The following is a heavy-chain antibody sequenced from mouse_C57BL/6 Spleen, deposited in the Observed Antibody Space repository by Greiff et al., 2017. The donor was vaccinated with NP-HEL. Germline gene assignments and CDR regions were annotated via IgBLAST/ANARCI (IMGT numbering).Heavy chain of an antibody. CDR3: ARDDGYYVSYAMDY. D-gene: IGHD2-3*01. CDR1: GFSFTSYA. CDR2: IWTGGGT. J-gene: IGHJ4*01. V-gene: IGHV2-9-1*01. Sequence: VQLQESGPGLVAPSQCLSITCAVSGFSFTSYAISWVRQPPGKGLEWLGVIWTGGGTNYNSALKSRLSISKDNSKSKVFLKMNSLQTDDTARYYCARDDGYYVSYAMDYWGQGTSVTVSS.